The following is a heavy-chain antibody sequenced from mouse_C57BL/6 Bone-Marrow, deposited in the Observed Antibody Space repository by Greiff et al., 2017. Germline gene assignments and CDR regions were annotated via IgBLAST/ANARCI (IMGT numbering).Heavy chain of an antibody. CDR1: GYSFTGYF. Sequence: VQLQQSGPELVKPGASVKISCKASGYSFTGYFMNWVMQSHGKSLEWIGRINPYNGDTFYNQKFKGKATLTVDKSSSTAHMGLRSLASEGSAVYYCARLFYGSRYRYSAMDYWGQGASVTVSS. V-gene: IGHV1-20*02. D-gene: IGHD1-1*01. CDR3: ARLFYGSRYRYSAMDY. J-gene: IGHJ4*01. CDR2: INPYNGDT.